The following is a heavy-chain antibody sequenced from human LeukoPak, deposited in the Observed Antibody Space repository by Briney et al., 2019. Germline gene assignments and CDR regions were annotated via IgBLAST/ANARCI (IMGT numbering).Heavy chain of an antibody. CDR3: ARYCTNGVCFPYYFDY. D-gene: IGHD2-8*01. Sequence: SETLSLTCTVSGGSISSGDYYWSWIRQPPGKGLEWIGYIYYSGSTYYNPSLKSRVTISVDTSKNQFSLKLSSVTAADTAVYYCARYCTNGVCFPYYFDYWGQGTLVTVSS. V-gene: IGHV4-30-4*08. CDR2: IYYSGST. CDR1: GGSISSGDYY. J-gene: IGHJ4*02.